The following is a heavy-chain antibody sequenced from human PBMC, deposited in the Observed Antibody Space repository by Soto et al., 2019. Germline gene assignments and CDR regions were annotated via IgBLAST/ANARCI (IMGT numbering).Heavy chain of an antibody. CDR2: INHSGST. CDR1: CGSFSDYY. Sequence: SDTLSLTCAVYCGSFSDYYWSWIRQPPGKGLEWIGEINHSGSTNYNPSLKSRVTISVDTSKNQFSLRLSSVTAADTAVYYCATNYGGNYYYGMDVWGQGTTVTVSS. J-gene: IGHJ6*02. D-gene: IGHD1-26*01. V-gene: IGHV4-34*01. CDR3: ATNYGGNYYYGMDV.